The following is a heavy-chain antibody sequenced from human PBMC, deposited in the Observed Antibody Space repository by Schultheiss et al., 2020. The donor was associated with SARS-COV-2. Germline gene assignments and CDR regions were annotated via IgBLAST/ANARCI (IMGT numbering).Heavy chain of an antibody. D-gene: IGHD2-21*02. Sequence: SQTLSLTCAVYGESFSVYCWRWIRQTPGKGLECIGEINHSGSTNYNPSLKSRVTISVDTSKNQFSLKLSSVTAADTAVYYCASAVVVVTATTDAFDIWGQVTMVTVAS. CDR2: INHSGST. CDR1: GESFSVYC. CDR3: ASAVVVVTATTDAFDI. V-gene: IGHV4-34*01. J-gene: IGHJ3*02.